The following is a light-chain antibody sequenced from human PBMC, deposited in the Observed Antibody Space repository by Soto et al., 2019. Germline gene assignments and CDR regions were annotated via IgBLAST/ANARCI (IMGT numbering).Light chain of an antibody. Sequence: QSVLTQPHSASGTPGQRVTISCSGSSSNIGTSSVHWFQQLPGTAPKLLISTTNQRPSGVHERLSGSTSGTSASLAISGLQSEDEADYYCAAWDDSLNGHVFGTGTKLTVL. V-gene: IGLV1-44*01. CDR2: TTN. J-gene: IGLJ1*01. CDR3: AAWDDSLNGHV. CDR1: SSNIGTSS.